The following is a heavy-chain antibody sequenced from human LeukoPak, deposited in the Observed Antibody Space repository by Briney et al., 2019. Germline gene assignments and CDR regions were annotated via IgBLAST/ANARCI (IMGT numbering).Heavy chain of an antibody. CDR3: ARWDDSAWAFGS. CDR2: ISHSGTT. V-gene: IGHV4-59*08. CDR1: GGSIRTYS. D-gene: IGHD6-19*01. J-gene: IGHJ4*02. Sequence: PSETLSLTCIVSGGSIRTYSWNWIRQSPGKGLEWIGYISHSGTTSYRSSLKSRVTISVDTSKNQLSLKLASVTAADTAVYFCARWDDSAWAFGSWGPGTLVTVSS.